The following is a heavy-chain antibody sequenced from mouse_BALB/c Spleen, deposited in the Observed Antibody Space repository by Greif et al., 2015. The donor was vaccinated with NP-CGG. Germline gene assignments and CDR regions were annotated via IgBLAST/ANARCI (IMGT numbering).Heavy chain of an antibody. CDR3: ARSFNWDDY. J-gene: IGHJ2*01. D-gene: IGHD4-1*02. CDR2: INPSTGYT. V-gene: IGHV1-7*01. CDR1: GYTFTSYW. Sequence: VQLQQSGAELAKPGASVKMSCKASGYTFTSYWMHWVKQRPGQGLEWIGYINPSTGYTEYNQKFKDKATLTADKSSSTAYMQLSSLTSEDSAVYYCARSFNWDDYWGQGTTLTVSS.